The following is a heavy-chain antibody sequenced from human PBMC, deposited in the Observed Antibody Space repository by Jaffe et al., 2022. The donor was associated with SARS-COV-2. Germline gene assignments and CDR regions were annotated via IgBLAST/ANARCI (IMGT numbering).Heavy chain of an antibody. CDR3: ARDSNKGIFGVVIDNWFDP. J-gene: IGHJ5*02. Sequence: QVQLVQSGAEVKKPGASVKVSCKASGYTFTSYGISWVRQAPGQGLEWMGWISAYNGNTNYAQKLQGRVTMTTDTSTSTAYMELRSLRSDDTAVYYCARDSNKGIFGVVIDNWFDPWGQGTLVTVSS. V-gene: IGHV1-18*01. D-gene: IGHD3-3*01. CDR1: GYTFTSYG. CDR2: ISAYNGNT.